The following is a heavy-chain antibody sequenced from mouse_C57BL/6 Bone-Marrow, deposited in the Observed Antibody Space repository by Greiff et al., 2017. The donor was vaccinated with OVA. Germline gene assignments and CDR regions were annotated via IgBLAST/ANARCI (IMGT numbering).Heavy chain of an antibody. CDR2: IDPSDSET. J-gene: IGHJ4*01. CDR1: GYTFTSYW. D-gene: IGHD2-4*01. CDR3: ASYDYDDYAMDY. V-gene: IGHV1-52*01. Sequence: QVQLKQPGAELVRPGSSVKLSCKASGYTFTSYWMHWVKQRPIQGLEWIGNIDPSDSETHYNQKFKDKATLTVDKSSSTAYMQLSSLTSEDSAVYYCASYDYDDYAMDYWGQGTSVTVSS.